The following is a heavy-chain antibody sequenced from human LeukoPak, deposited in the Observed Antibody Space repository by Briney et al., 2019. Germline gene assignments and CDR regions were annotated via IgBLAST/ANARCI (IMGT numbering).Heavy chain of an antibody. Sequence: PGRSLRLSCAASGFTFSNYGMHWVRQAPGKGLEWVAVIWYDGTNKYYADSVKGRFTISRDNSKNTLYLQMNSLRAEDMAVYYCARGPHPIILTGPADFWGQGTLVTVSS. D-gene: IGHD3-9*01. CDR3: ARGPHPIILTGPADF. CDR2: IWYDGTNK. J-gene: IGHJ4*02. CDR1: GFTFSNYG. V-gene: IGHV3-33*01.